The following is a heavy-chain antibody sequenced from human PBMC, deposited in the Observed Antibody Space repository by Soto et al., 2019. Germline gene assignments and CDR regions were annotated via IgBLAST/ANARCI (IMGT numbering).Heavy chain of an antibody. J-gene: IGHJ5*02. V-gene: IGHV4-31*03. CDR1: GGSINSGGYY. CDR2: IYYNGNT. Sequence: SETLSLTCTVSGGSINSGGYYWSWIRQHPGRGLEWIGYIYYNGNTYYNPSLKSRVTVSVDTSKNQFSLNVRSVTAADTAVYYCARCSIVVIPVRGSDPWGQGTLLTVSS. D-gene: IGHD3-22*01. CDR3: ARCSIVVIPVRGSDP.